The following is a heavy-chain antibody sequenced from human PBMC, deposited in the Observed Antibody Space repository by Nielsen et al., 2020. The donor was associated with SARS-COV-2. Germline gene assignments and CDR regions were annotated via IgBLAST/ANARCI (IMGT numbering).Heavy chain of an antibody. Sequence: GESLKISCTASGFTFGDYAMSWVRQAPGKGLEWVGFIRSKAYGGTTEYAASVKGRFTISRDDSKSIAYLQMNSLKTEDTAVYYCTRDASRVVITEGAFDIWGQGTMVTVSS. D-gene: IGHD3-22*01. CDR1: GFTFGDYA. V-gene: IGHV3-49*04. CDR3: TRDASRVVITEGAFDI. CDR2: IRSKAYGGTT. J-gene: IGHJ3*02.